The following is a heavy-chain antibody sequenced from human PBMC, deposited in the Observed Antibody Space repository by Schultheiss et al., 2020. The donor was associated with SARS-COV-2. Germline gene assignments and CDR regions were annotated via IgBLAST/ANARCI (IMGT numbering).Heavy chain of an antibody. D-gene: IGHD3-16*02. CDR2: IYYSGST. Sequence: SETLSLTCAVSGGSISSSNWWSWVRQPPGKGLEWIGSIYYSGSTYYNPSLKSRVTISVDTSKNQFSLKLSSVTAADTAVYYCARGRYDYVWGSYRRYEDYWGQGTLVTVSS. V-gene: IGHV4-4*02. J-gene: IGHJ4*02. CDR3: ARGRYDYVWGSYRRYEDY. CDR1: GGSISSSNW.